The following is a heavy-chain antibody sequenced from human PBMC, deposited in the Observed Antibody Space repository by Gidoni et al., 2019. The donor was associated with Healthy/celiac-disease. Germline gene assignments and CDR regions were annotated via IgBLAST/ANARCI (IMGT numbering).Heavy chain of an antibody. J-gene: IGHJ1*01. Sequence: QLQLQESGPGLVKPSETLSLTCTVSGGSIRSSSYYWGWIRQPPGKGLEWSGSIYYSGLTYYNPSLTSRVTISVDTSKNQFSLNLSSVTAADTAVYYCASREMATITRFGVPPAEYFQHCGQGTLVTVSS. CDR1: GGSIRSSSYY. CDR2: IYYSGLT. D-gene: IGHD5-12*01. V-gene: IGHV4-39*01. CDR3: ASREMATITRFGVPPAEYFQH.